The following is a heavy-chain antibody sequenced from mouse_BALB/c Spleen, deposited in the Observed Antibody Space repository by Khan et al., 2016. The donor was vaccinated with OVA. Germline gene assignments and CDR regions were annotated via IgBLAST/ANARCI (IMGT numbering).Heavy chain of an antibody. CDR1: GFTFIDYG. CDR3: TRGGVAY. Sequence: EVELVESGGGLVQPGGSRKLSCAASGFTFIDYGMAWVRQTPGKGPEWIAFISSVAYSIYYADTVTGRFTISRENAKNTLYLEMSGLRSDGTAMYSCTRGGVAYWGQGTLVTVSA. CDR2: ISSVAYSI. J-gene: IGHJ3*01. V-gene: IGHV5-15*02.